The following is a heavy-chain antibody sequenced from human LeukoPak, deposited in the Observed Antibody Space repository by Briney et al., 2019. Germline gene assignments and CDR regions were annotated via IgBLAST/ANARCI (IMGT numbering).Heavy chain of an antibody. CDR1: GGSIFSYS. CDR2: IYYSGST. Sequence: SETLSLTCSVSGGSIFSYSWNWIRQAPGKGLEWIGYIYYSGSTNYNPSLKSRVTISVDTSKNQFSLKLSSVTAADTAVYYCARDGGPAAAVDYFDYWGQGTLVTVSS. J-gene: IGHJ4*02. V-gene: IGHV4-59*01. CDR3: ARDGGPAAAVDYFDY. D-gene: IGHD6-25*01.